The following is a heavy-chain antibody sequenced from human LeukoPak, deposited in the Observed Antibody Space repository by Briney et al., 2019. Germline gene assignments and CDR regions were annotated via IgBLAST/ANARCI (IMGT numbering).Heavy chain of an antibody. J-gene: IGHJ4*02. CDR2: IYYSGST. Sequence: SQTLSLTCTVSGGSISSGDYYWSWIRQPPGKGLEWIGYIYYSGSTYYNPSLKSRVTISVDTSKNQFSLKLSSVTAADTAVYYRARAYKKQWLVSNWGQGTLVTVSS. D-gene: IGHD6-19*01. CDR3: ARAYKKQWLVSN. V-gene: IGHV4-30-4*08. CDR1: GGSISSGDYY.